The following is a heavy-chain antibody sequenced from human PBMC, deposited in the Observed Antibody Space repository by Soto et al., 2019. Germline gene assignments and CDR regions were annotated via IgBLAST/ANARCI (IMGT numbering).Heavy chain of an antibody. V-gene: IGHV4-34*01. CDR1: GGSFSGYY. J-gene: IGHJ4*02. CDR2: INHSGST. Sequence: QVQLQQWGAGLLKPSETLSLTRAVYGGSFSGYYWSWIRQPPGKGLEWIGEINHSGSTNYNPSLKSRVTISVDTSKNQFSLKLSSVTAADTAVYYCARSDRVRTFDYWGQGTLVTVSS. D-gene: IGHD3-10*01. CDR3: ARSDRVRTFDY.